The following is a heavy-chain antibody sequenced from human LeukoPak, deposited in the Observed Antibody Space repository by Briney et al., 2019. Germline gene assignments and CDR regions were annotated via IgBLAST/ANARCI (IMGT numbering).Heavy chain of an antibody. D-gene: IGHD2-15*01. CDR1: GFTFSSYA. J-gene: IGHJ4*02. Sequence: GGSLRLSCAASGFTFSSYAMSWVRQAPGKGLEWVSAISNSGGSTYYADSVKGRFTISRDNSKNTLYLQMNSLRAEDTAVYCCATPGGSEAGCWGQGTLVTVSS. CDR2: ISNSGGST. V-gene: IGHV3-23*01. CDR3: ATPGGSEAGC.